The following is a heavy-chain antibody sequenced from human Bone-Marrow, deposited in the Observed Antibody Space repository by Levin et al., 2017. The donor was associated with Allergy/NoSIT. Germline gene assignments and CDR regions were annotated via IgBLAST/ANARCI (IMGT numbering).Heavy chain of an antibody. D-gene: IGHD5/OR15-5a*01. CDR2: INTNTGNP. Sequence: ASVKVSCKASGYTFTSYAMNWVRQAPGQGLEWMGWINTNTGNPTYAQGFTGRFVFSLDTSVSTAYLQISSLKAEDTAVYYCARSPLTSTTPHFDYWGQGTLVTVSS. CDR1: GYTFTSYA. V-gene: IGHV7-4-1*02. CDR3: ARSPLTSTTPHFDY. J-gene: IGHJ4*02.